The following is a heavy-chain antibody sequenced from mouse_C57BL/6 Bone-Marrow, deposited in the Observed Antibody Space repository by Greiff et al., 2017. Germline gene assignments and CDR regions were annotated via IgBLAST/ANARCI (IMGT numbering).Heavy chain of an antibody. Sequence: QVQLQQSGAELARPGASVKLSCKASGYTFTSYGISWVKQRTGQGLEWIGEIYPRSGNTYYNEKFKGKATLTADKSSSTAYMELRSLTSADSAVYFCARIYLWYFDVWGTGTTVTVSS. D-gene: IGHD2-3*01. CDR3: ARIYLWYFDV. V-gene: IGHV1-81*01. J-gene: IGHJ1*03. CDR2: IYPRSGNT. CDR1: GYTFTSYG.